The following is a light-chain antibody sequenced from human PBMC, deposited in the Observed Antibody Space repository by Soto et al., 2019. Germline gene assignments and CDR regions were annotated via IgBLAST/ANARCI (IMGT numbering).Light chain of an antibody. CDR2: EVR. CDR1: SSDVGAYDF. J-gene: IGLJ1*01. V-gene: IGLV2-14*03. CDR3: SSYTTRSTRV. Sequence: QSVLTQPASVSGSPGRSITISCTGTSSDVGAYDFVSWYQQHPDKAPKLMIYEVRYRPSGVSNRFSGSKSVNTATLTISGLQAEYLAEYYCSSYTTRSTRVFGTGTKFTVL.